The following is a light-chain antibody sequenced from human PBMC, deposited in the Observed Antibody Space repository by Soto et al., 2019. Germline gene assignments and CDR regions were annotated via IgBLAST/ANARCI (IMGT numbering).Light chain of an antibody. J-gene: IGKJ2*03. CDR3: QQYIGNLYS. V-gene: IGKV1-5*01. CDR2: DAS. CDR1: HSVSSW. Sequence: DIQMTQSPSALSASVGDRVTITCRASHSVSSWLAWYQQKPGKAPKLLIYDASSLENEVSSRFSGSGSGTEFPLTISSLQPEDSATYFCQQYIGNLYSFGQGTKLEI.